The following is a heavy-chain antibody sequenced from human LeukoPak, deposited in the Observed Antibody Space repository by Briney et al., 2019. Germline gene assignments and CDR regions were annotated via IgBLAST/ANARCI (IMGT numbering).Heavy chain of an antibody. CDR3: ARRERNRAAMGNWFDP. CDR2: IYYSGST. CDR1: GGSISSSSYY. J-gene: IGHJ5*02. V-gene: IGHV4-39*01. Sequence: SETLSLTCTVSGGSISSSSYYWGWIRQPPGKGLEWIGSIYYSGSTYYNPSLKSRVTISVDTSKNQFSLKLSSVTAADTAVYYCARRERNRAAMGNWFDPWGQGTLVTASS. D-gene: IGHD2-2*01.